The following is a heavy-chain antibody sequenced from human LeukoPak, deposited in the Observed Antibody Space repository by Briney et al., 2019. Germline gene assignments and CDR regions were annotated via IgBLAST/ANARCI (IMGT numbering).Heavy chain of an antibody. CDR1: GYSFTSYW. V-gene: IGHV5-51*01. Sequence: GESLKISCQGSGYSFTSYWIAWVRQMPGKGLEWMGSFYPGDSSTKYSPSFQGQVTISAAKSISTAYLQWRSLKAPDTAMYYCARRFSTSWYFDYWGQGALVTVSS. CDR3: ARRFSTSWYFDY. J-gene: IGHJ4*02. D-gene: IGHD6-13*01. CDR2: FYPGDSST.